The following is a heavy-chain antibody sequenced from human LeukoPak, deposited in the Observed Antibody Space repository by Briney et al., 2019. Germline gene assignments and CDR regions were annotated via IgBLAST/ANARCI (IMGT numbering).Heavy chain of an antibody. D-gene: IGHD5-12*01. J-gene: IGHJ4*02. Sequence: ASVKVSCKASGYTFSSYDINWVRQAPGQGLEWMGWINPNSGGTNYAQKFQGRVTMTRDTSISTAYMELSRLRSDDTAVYYCARPRKPGYSGYDYYDYWGQGTLVTVSS. CDR1: GYTFSSYD. CDR3: ARPRKPGYSGYDYYDY. V-gene: IGHV1-2*02. CDR2: INPNSGGT.